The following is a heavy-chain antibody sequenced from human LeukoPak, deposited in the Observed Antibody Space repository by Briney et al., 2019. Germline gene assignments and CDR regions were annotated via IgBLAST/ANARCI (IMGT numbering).Heavy chain of an antibody. CDR1: GGSISSYY. D-gene: IGHD2-2*01. CDR2: IYYSGST. CDR3: ARGVPAATDY. J-gene: IGHJ4*02. V-gene: IGHV4-59*01. Sequence: SETLSLTCTVSGGSISSYYWSWIRPPPGKGLEWIGYIYYSGSTNYNPSLKSRVTISVDTSKNQFSLKLSSVTAADTAVYYCARGVPAATDYWGQGTLVTVSS.